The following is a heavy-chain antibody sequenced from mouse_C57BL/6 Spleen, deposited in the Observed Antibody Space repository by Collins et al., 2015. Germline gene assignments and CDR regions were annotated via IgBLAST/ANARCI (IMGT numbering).Heavy chain of an antibody. CDR1: GFSLTSYA. CDR2: IWTGGDT. D-gene: IGHD3-3*01. J-gene: IGHJ2*01. V-gene: IGHV2-9-1*01. CDR3: ARNGWDFFDY. Sequence: QVQLKESGPGLVAPSQSLSITCTVSGFSLTSYAISWVRQPPGKGLEWLGVIWTGGDTNYNSALKSRLSISKDNSKSQVFLKMNSLQTDDTARYYCARNGWDFFDYWGQGTTLTVSS.